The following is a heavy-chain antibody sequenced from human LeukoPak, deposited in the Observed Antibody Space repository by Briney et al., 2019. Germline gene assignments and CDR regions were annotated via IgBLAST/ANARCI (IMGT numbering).Heavy chain of an antibody. CDR2: ISGSGTSK. CDR1: GFTFSSYW. CDR3: SSPEDPHSSGWYTRY. V-gene: IGHV3-48*04. J-gene: IGHJ4*02. Sequence: GGSLRLSCAASGFTFSSYWMSWVRQAPGKGLEWVSFISGSGTSKYYANSVRGRFTISRDIARSTLYLQMNNLRVDDSAIYYCSSPEDPHSSGWYTRYWGRGTLVTVSS. D-gene: IGHD6-19*01.